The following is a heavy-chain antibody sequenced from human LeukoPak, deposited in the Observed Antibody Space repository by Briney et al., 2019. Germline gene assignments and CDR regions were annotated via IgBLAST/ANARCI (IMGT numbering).Heavy chain of an antibody. Sequence: GGSLRLSCAASGFTFDDYAMHWVRQAPGKGLEWVSGISWNSGSIGYADSVKGRFTISRDNAKNSLYLQMNSLRSEDTAVYYCARVYSSGWYVYWGQGTLVTVSS. J-gene: IGHJ4*02. CDR2: ISWNSGSI. CDR1: GFTFDDYA. V-gene: IGHV3-9*01. CDR3: ARVYSSGWYVY. D-gene: IGHD6-19*01.